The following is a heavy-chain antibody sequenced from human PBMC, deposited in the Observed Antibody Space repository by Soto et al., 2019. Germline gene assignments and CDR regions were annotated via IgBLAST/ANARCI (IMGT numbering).Heavy chain of an antibody. CDR1: GGSISSGGYY. V-gene: IGHV4-31*03. D-gene: IGHD2-15*01. CDR2: IYYSGST. CDR3: ARTGGYCSGGSCYEDELYYMDV. J-gene: IGHJ6*03. Sequence: QVQLQESGPGLVKPSQTLSLTCTVSGGSISSGGYYWSWVRQHPGKGLEWIGYIYYSGSTYYNPSLKSRVTISVDTSKNQFSLKLSSVTAADTAVYYCARTGGYCSGGSCYEDELYYMDVWGKGTTVTVSS.